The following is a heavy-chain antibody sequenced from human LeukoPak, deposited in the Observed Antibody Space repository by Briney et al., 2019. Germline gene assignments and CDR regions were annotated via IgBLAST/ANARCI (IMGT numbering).Heavy chain of an antibody. Sequence: RSLRLSCAASGFTFSSYAMHWVRQAPGKGLEWVAVISYDGSNKYYADSVKGRFTISRDNSKNTLYLQMNGLRAEDTAVYYCAEDGGLVLLQHFPFDYWGQGTLVTVSS. CDR1: GFTFSSYA. CDR3: AEDGGLVLLQHFPFDY. D-gene: IGHD3-16*01. V-gene: IGHV3-30-3*01. CDR2: ISYDGSNK. J-gene: IGHJ4*02.